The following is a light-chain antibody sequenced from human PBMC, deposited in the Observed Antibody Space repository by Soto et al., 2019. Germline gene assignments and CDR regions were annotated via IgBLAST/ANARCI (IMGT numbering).Light chain of an antibody. Sequence: QSVLTQPPSASGTPGQRVTISCSGSSSNIGSNTLSWYQQLPGTAPKLLMYNDVDRPWGVPDRFSGAKSGTSASLAIRGLQSEDEADYYCATWDDSLSAYVFGTGTKVTVL. CDR2: NDV. J-gene: IGLJ1*01. CDR1: SSNIGSNT. CDR3: ATWDDSLSAYV. V-gene: IGLV1-44*01.